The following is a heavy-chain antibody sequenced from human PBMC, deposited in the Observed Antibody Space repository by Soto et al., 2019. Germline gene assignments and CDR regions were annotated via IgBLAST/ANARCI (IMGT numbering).Heavy chain of an antibody. CDR3: ARFAVDGADRGGTYFDY. J-gene: IGHJ4*02. CDR2: IYYSGST. CDR1: GGSIRSSSYY. V-gene: IGHV4-39*01. D-gene: IGHD1-1*01. Sequence: QLQLQESGPGLVKPSETLSLTCTVSGGSIRSSSYYWGWIRQPPGKRLEWIGSIYYSGSTYYNPSRSRRVTNSVDTSKNRFALKLSSVTAADTAVYYCARFAVDGADRGGTYFDYWGRVSLVTVSS.